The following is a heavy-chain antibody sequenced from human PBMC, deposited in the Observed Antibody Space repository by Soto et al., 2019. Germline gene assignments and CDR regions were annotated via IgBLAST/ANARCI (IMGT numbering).Heavy chain of an antibody. CDR3: ARDLLWFGGDYGMDV. D-gene: IGHD3-10*01. CDR2: IYYSGST. CDR1: GGSISSYY. J-gene: IGHJ6*02. V-gene: IGHV4-59*01. Sequence: SETLSLTCTVSGGSISSYYWSWIRQPPGKGLEWIGYIYYSGSTNYNPSLKSRVTISVDTSKNQFSLKLSSVTAADTAVYYCARDLLWFGGDYGMDVWGQGTTVTVSS.